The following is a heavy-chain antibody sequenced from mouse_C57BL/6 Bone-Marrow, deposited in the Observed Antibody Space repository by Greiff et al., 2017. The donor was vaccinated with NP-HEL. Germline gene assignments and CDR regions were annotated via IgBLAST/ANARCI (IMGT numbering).Heavy chain of an antibody. CDR3: ARLGYGSSTWFAY. CDR2: IHPNSGST. V-gene: IGHV1-64*01. D-gene: IGHD1-1*01. J-gene: IGHJ3*01. CDR1: GYTFTSYW. Sequence: QVQLQQPGAELVKPGASVKLSCKASGYTFTSYWMHWVKQRPGQGLEWIGMIHPNSGSTNSNEKFTSKATMTVDKSSSTAYMQLSSLTSGDSAVDYCARLGYGSSTWFAYWGQGTLGTVSA.